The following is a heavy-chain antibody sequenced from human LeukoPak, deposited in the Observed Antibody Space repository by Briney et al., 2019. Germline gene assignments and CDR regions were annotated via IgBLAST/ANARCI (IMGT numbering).Heavy chain of an antibody. V-gene: IGHV1-8*01. Sequence: GASVKVSCKASGYTFTSYDINWVRQATGQGLEWMGWMNPNSGNTGYAQKFQGRVTMTRNTSISTAYMELSSLRSEDTAVYYCARGTGVGYDILTGYIQRGYGMDVWGQGTTVTVSS. D-gene: IGHD3-9*01. J-gene: IGHJ6*02. CDR3: ARGTGVGYDILTGYIQRGYGMDV. CDR1: GYTFTSYD. CDR2: MNPNSGNT.